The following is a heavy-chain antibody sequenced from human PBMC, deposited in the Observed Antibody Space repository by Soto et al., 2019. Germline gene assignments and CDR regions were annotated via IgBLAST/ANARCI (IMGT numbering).Heavy chain of an antibody. CDR1: GDSISTSRFY. V-gene: IGHV4-39*01. J-gene: IGHJ5*02. CDR3: ARDFFDSSDYTTNWFDP. D-gene: IGHD3-22*01. Sequence: SETLSLTWSVSGDSISTSRFYWSWIRQPPGEGLEWIGSIYHTGNAYYNPSLKSRVTISVDTSKNQFSLKLTSVTAADAALYYCARDFFDSSDYTTNWFDPWGQGTLVTVS. CDR2: IYHTGNA.